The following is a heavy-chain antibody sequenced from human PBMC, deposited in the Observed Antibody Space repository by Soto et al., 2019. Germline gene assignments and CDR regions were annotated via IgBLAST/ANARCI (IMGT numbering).Heavy chain of an antibody. D-gene: IGHD5-18*01. V-gene: IGHV1-69*13. CDR1: GGTFSSYA. J-gene: IGHJ4*02. CDR3: ARGPIQLWPFDY. CDR2: IIPIFGTA. Sequence: SVKVSCKASGGTFSSYAISWVRQAPGQGLEWMGGIIPIFGTANYAQKFQGRVTITADESTSTAYVELSSLRSEDTAVYYCARGPIQLWPFDYWGQGTLVTVSS.